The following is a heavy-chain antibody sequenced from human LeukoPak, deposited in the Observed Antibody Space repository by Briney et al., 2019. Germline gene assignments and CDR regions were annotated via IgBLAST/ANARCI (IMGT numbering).Heavy chain of an antibody. CDR1: GGSFSSYY. Sequence: SETLSLTCAVYGGSFSSYYWSWIRQPPGKGLEWIGEINHSGSTNYNPSLKSRVAISVDTSKNQFSLKLSSVTAADTAVYYCAIHIVVVPAAKKKNWFDPWGQGTLVTVSS. CDR3: AIHIVVVPAAKKKNWFDP. V-gene: IGHV4-34*01. J-gene: IGHJ5*02. D-gene: IGHD2-2*01. CDR2: INHSGST.